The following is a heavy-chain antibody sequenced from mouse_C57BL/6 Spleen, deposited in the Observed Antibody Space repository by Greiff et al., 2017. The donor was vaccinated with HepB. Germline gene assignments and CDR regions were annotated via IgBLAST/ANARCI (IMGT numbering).Heavy chain of an antibody. D-gene: IGHD1-1*01. CDR1: GYAFTNYL. CDR3: ARKGDYYGSSSAWFAY. J-gene: IGHJ3*01. V-gene: IGHV1-54*01. CDR2: INPGSGGT. Sequence: QVQLQQSGAELVRPGTSVKVSCKASGYAFTNYLIEWVKQRPGQGLEWIGVINPGSGGTNYNEKFKGKATLTADKSSSTADMQLSSLTSEDSAVYFCARKGDYYGSSSAWFAYWGQGTLVTVSA.